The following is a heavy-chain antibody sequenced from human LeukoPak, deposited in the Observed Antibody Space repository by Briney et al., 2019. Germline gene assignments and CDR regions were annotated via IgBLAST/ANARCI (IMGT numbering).Heavy chain of an antibody. Sequence: ASVKVSCKASGYTFTSYGISWVRQAPGQGLEWMGWISAYNGNTNYAQKLQGRVTMTTDTSTSTAYMELRSPRSDDTAVYYCARGLYYDFWSGYYPPFFDYWGQGTLVTVSS. CDR2: ISAYNGNT. D-gene: IGHD3-3*01. J-gene: IGHJ4*02. V-gene: IGHV1-18*01. CDR1: GYTFTSYG. CDR3: ARGLYYDFWSGYYPPFFDY.